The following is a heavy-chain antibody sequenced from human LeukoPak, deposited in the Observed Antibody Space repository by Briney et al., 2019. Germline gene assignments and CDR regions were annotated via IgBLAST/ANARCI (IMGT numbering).Heavy chain of an antibody. CDR3: ARSAVGTSCCTAVDY. CDR2: ISTSGDRT. D-gene: IGHD1-26*01. Sequence: GGSLRLSCAASGFTFSTYAMTWVRQAPGKGLGGVSGISTSGDRTYYADSVKGRFTISRDNSKNTLYLQMNSLRAEDTAEYYCARSAVGTSCCTAVDYWGQGTLVTVSS. CDR1: GFTFSTYA. J-gene: IGHJ4*02. V-gene: IGHV3-23*01.